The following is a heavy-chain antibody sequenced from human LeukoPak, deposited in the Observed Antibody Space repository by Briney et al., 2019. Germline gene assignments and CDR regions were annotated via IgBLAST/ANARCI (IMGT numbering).Heavy chain of an antibody. CDR2: ISAYNGNT. J-gene: IGHJ4*02. V-gene: IGHV1-18*01. CDR3: ARDQGIYNHRIIDS. D-gene: IGHD5-12*01. CDR1: GYTFSSYG. Sequence: GASLKVSCKASGYTFSSYGISWVRQAPGQGLEWMGWISAYNGNTNFAQESQGRVTMTTDTSTSTASMELRSLRSDDTAVYYCARDQGIYNHRIIDSWGQGTLVTASS.